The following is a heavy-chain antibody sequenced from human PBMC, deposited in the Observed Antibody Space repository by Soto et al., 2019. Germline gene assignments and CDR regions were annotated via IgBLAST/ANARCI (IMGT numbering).Heavy chain of an antibody. CDR3: AREATTAYYYGMDV. CDR2: INAGNANT. CDR1: GYTFTSYV. Sequence: QVQHVQSGAEVKKPGASVKVSCKASGYTFTSYVMYWVRQAPGQRLEWMGWINAGNANTKYSQNFQGRVTITRDTSASTAYMELSSLRSEDTAVYYCAREATTAYYYGMDVW. V-gene: IGHV1-3*01. D-gene: IGHD1-7*01. J-gene: IGHJ6*01.